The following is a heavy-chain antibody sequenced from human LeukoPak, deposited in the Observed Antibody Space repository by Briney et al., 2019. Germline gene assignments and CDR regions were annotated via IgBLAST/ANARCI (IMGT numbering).Heavy chain of an antibody. J-gene: IGHJ4*02. CDR1: GFTLSSYA. CDR2: ISSNGGST. V-gene: IGHV3-64*01. CDR3: ARDPGYYDSSGYFDY. D-gene: IGHD3-22*01. Sequence: GGSLRLSCAASGFTLSSYAMHWVRQAPGKGLEYVSAISSNGGSTYYANSVKGRFTISRDNSKNTLYLQMGSLRAEDMAVYYCARDPGYYDSSGYFDYWGQGTLVTVSS.